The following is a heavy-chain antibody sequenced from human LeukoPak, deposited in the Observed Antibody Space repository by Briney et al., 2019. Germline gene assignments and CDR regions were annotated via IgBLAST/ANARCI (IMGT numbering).Heavy chain of an antibody. J-gene: IGHJ3*02. CDR2: IYYSGST. CDR3: ARVPPGNDAFDI. CDR1: GGSIGSGDYY. V-gene: IGHV4-30-4*01. D-gene: IGHD1-14*01. Sequence: SQTLSLTCTVSGGSIGSGDYYWSWIRQPPGKGLEWIGYIYYSGSTYYNPSLKSRVTISVDTSKNQFSLKLSSVTAADTAVYYCARVPPGNDAFDIWGQGTMVTVSS.